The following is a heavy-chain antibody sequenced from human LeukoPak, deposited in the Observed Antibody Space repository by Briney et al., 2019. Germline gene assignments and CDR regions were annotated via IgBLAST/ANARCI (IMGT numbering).Heavy chain of an antibody. J-gene: IGHJ4*02. CDR2: ISSSSSYI. CDR3: ANNPYSSSGFDY. V-gene: IGHV3-21*01. Sequence: PGGSLRLSCAASGFTFSSYSMNWVRQAPGKGLEWVSSISSSSSYIYYADSVKGRFTISRDNAKNSLYLQMNSLRAEDTAVYYCANNPYSSSGFDYWGQGTLVTVSS. D-gene: IGHD6-6*01. CDR1: GFTFSSYS.